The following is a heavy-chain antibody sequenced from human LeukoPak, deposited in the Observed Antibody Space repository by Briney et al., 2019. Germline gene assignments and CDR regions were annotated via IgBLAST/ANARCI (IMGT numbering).Heavy chain of an antibody. CDR2: ISYDGSNK. J-gene: IGHJ4*02. V-gene: IGHV3-30*03. Sequence: GGSLRLSCAASGFTFSSYGMHWVRQAPGKGLEWVAVISYDGSNKYYADSVKGRFTISRDNSKNTLYLQMNSLRAEDTAVYYCARVKKSVADYWGQGTLVTVSS. D-gene: IGHD6-19*01. CDR1: GFTFSSYG. CDR3: ARVKKSVADY.